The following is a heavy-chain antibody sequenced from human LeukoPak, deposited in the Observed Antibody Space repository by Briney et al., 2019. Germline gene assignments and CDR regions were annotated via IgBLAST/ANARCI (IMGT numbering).Heavy chain of an antibody. CDR2: IDPSDSYT. Sequence: GESLKISCKGSGYSFTSYWISWVRQMPGKGLEWMGRIDPSDSYTNYSPSFQGHVTISADKSISTAYLQWSSLKASDTAMYYCARSPPNYDILTGYYKGRVFDYWGQGTLVTVSS. D-gene: IGHD3-9*01. CDR1: GYSFTSYW. CDR3: ARSPPNYDILTGYYKGRVFDY. J-gene: IGHJ4*02. V-gene: IGHV5-10-1*01.